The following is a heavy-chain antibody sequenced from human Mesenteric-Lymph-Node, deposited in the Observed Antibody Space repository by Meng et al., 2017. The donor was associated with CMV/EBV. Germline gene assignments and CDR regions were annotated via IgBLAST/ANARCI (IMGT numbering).Heavy chain of an antibody. CDR2: IYYSGST. D-gene: IGHD2-2*01. CDR1: GGSISSYY. CDR3: AKDRCGSASCSLGMDV. J-gene: IGHJ6*02. V-gene: IGHV4-59*12. Sequence: SETLSLTCTVSGGSISSYYWSWIRQPPGKGLEWIGYIYYSGSTNYNPSLKSRVTISVDTSKNQFSLKLSSVTAADTAVYYCAKDRCGSASCSLGMDVWGQGTTVTVSS.